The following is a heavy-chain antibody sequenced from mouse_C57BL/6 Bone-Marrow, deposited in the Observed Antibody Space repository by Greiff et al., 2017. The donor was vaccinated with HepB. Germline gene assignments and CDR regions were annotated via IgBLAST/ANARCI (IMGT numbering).Heavy chain of an antibody. CDR3: ARCIYYYGPYYAMDY. Sequence: QVQLKQPGAELVKPGASVKLSCKASGYTFTSYWMHWVKQRPGQGLEWIGMIHPNSGSTNYNEKFKSKATLTVDKSSSTAYMQLSSLTSEDSAVYYCARCIYYYGPYYAMDYWGQGTSVTVSS. CDR2: IHPNSGST. J-gene: IGHJ4*01. CDR1: GYTFTSYW. V-gene: IGHV1-64*01. D-gene: IGHD1-1*01.